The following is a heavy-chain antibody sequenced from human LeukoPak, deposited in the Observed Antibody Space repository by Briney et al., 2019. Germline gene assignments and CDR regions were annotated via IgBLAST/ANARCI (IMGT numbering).Heavy chain of an antibody. V-gene: IGHV3-7*01. J-gene: IGHJ4*02. Sequence: GGPLRLSCTASGFTFGDYAMSWVRQAPGKGLEWVANIKQDGSEKYYVDSVEGRFTISRDNAKNSLYLQMNSLRAEDTAVYYCARDVGPEEGHWGQGTLVTVSS. CDR1: GFTFGDYA. CDR3: ARDVGPEEGH. CDR2: IKQDGSEK.